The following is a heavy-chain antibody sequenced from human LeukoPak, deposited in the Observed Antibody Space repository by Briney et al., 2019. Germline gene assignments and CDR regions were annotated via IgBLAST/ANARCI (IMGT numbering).Heavy chain of an antibody. V-gene: IGHV4-30-4*08. CDR3: ARIIVVVPAAIRDYYYMDV. J-gene: IGHJ6*03. CDR1: GGSISSGDYY. CDR2: IYYSGST. D-gene: IGHD2-2*01. Sequence: TSETLSLTCTVSGGSISSGDYYWSWIRRPPGKGLEWIGYIYYSGSTYYNPSLKSRVTISVDTSKNQFSLKLSSVTAADTAVYYCARIIVVVPAAIRDYYYMDVWGKGTTVTVSS.